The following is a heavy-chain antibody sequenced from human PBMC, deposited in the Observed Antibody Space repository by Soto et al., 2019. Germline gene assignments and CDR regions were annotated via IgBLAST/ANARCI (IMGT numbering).Heavy chain of an antibody. Sequence: EVQLVESGGGLVQPGGSLKLSCAASGFTFSGSAMHWVRQASGKGLEWVGRIRSKANSYATAYAASVKGRFTISRDDSKNTAYLQMNSLKTEDTAVYYCTRFSFGPEPAYYDFWSGAFNYGMDVWGQGTTVTVSS. CDR1: GFTFSGSA. CDR3: TRFSFGPEPAYYDFWSGAFNYGMDV. D-gene: IGHD3-3*01. CDR2: IRSKANSYAT. J-gene: IGHJ6*02. V-gene: IGHV3-73*02.